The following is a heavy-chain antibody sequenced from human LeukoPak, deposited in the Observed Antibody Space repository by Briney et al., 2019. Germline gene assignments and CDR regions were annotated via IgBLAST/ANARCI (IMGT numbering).Heavy chain of an antibody. CDR3: ASHIYCGGDCYPLFHY. CDR1: GGTFSSYA. V-gene: IGHV1-69*05. CDR2: IIPIFGTA. J-gene: IGHJ4*02. D-gene: IGHD2-21*02. Sequence: GASVKVSCKASGGTFSSYAISWVRQAPGQGLEWMGGIIPIFGTANYAQKFQGRVTITTDESTSTAYMELSSLRSEDTAVYYCASHIYCGGDCYPLFHYWGQATLVTVSS.